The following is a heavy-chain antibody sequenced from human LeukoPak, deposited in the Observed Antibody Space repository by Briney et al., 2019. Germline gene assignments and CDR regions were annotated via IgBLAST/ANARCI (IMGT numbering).Heavy chain of an antibody. CDR2: INTNTGNP. CDR1: GYTFTSYA. D-gene: IGHD3-10*01. Sequence: ASVKVSCKASGYTFTSYAMNWVRQAPGQGLEWMGWINTNTGNPTYAQGFTGRFGFSLDTSVSTAYLQISSLKAEDTAVYYCARRAITMVRGVTPNYYYYYYMDVWGKGTTVTVSS. CDR3: ARRAITMVRGVTPNYYYYYYMDV. V-gene: IGHV7-4-1*02. J-gene: IGHJ6*03.